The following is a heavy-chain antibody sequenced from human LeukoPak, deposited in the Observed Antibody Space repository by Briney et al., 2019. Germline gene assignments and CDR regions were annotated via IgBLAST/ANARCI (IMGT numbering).Heavy chain of an antibody. V-gene: IGHV4-59*01. J-gene: IGHJ3*02. D-gene: IGHD1-26*01. Sequence: SETLSLTCTVSGGSISSYYWSWIRQPPGKGLEWIGYTYYSGSTNYNPSLKSRVTISVDTSKNQFSLKLSSVTAADTAVYYCASQGAVGADQEDAFDIWGQGTMVTVSS. CDR2: TYYSGST. CDR1: GGSISSYY. CDR3: ASQGAVGADQEDAFDI.